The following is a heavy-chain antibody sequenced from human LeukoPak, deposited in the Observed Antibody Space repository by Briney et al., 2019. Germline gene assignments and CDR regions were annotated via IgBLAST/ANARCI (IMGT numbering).Heavy chain of an antibody. CDR3: AKTDDPYYYSDMDV. CDR2: ISARGGST. CDR1: GFTFSNYA. J-gene: IGHJ6*03. Sequence: GESPRLSCAVSGFTFSNYAMSWVRQAPGKGLEWVSTISARGGSTHYADSVKGRFTISRENSKNTLYLQMNSLRAEDTAVYYCAKTDDPYYYSDMDVWGKGTTVTVSS. V-gene: IGHV3-23*01.